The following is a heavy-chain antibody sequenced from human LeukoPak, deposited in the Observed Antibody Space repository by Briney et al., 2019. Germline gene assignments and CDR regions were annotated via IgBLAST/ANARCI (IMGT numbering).Heavy chain of an antibody. CDR3: ARPYYDSSGYYHDAFDI. CDR2: IYHSGST. D-gene: IGHD3-22*01. Sequence: SETLSLTCTVSGYSISSGYYWGWVRQPPGKGLEWIGSIYHSGSTYYHPSLKSRVTMSVDTSKNQFSLKLSSVTAADTAVYYCARPYYDSSGYYHDAFDIWGQGTVVTVSS. V-gene: IGHV4-38-2*02. J-gene: IGHJ3*02. CDR1: GYSISSGYY.